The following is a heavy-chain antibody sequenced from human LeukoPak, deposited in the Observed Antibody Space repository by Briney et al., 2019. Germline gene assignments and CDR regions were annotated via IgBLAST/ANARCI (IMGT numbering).Heavy chain of an antibody. J-gene: IGHJ5*01. Sequence: SEALSLTCAVYGGSFSGYNWNWIRQAPGKGLEWIGEINHLGNNKKSPSLKGRVTLSVDTSKNQFSLKLTSVTAADTAVYYCARGSPKLDSWGQGTPVTVSS. CDR3: ARGSPKLDS. V-gene: IGHV4-34*01. CDR1: GGSFSGYN. CDR2: INHLGNN.